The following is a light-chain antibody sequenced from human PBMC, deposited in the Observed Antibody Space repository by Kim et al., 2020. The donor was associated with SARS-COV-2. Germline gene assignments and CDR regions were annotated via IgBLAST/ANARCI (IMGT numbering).Light chain of an antibody. CDR2: HNS. Sequence: VAPERALTVTCSGDKLGSIDTCQHHRRPGRSPVLAIYHNSKRPPGIPERFSGSNSGNTATLSISGTQAMDEADYYCQAWDSSTVFGTGTKVTVL. CDR1: KLGSID. V-gene: IGLV3-1*01. CDR3: QAWDSSTV. J-gene: IGLJ1*01.